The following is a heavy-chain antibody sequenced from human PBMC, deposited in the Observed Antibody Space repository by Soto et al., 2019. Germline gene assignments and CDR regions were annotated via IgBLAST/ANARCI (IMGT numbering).Heavy chain of an antibody. CDR1: GYTFTGYY. J-gene: IGHJ6*02. Sequence: ASVKVSCKASGYTFTGYYMHWVRQAPGQGLEWMGWINPNSGGTNYAQKFQGWVTMTRDTSISTAYMELSRLRSDDTAVYYCARDHHGDYYYYGMDVGGQGTTVTVSS. CDR3: ARDHHGDYYYYGMDV. V-gene: IGHV1-2*04. D-gene: IGHD4-17*01. CDR2: INPNSGGT.